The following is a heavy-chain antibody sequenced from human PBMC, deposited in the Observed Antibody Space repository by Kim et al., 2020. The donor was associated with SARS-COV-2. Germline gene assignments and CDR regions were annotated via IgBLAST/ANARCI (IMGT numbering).Heavy chain of an antibody. Sequence: SETLSLTCAVYGGSFSGYYWSWIRQPPGKGLEWIGEINHSGSTNYNPSLKSRVTISVDTSKNQFSLKLSSVTAADTAVYYCARPSIAAAGTRWFDPWGQGTLVTVSS. V-gene: IGHV4-34*01. CDR1: GGSFSGYY. CDR3: ARPSIAAAGTRWFDP. J-gene: IGHJ5*02. CDR2: INHSGST. D-gene: IGHD6-13*01.